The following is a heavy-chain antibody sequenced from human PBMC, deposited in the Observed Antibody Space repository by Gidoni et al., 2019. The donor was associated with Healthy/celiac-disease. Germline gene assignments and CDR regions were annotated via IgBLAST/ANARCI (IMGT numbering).Heavy chain of an antibody. CDR2: IKQDGSEK. D-gene: IGHD6-13*01. Sequence: EVQLVESGGGLVQPGGSLRLSCAASGFTFSSYWMSWVRQAPGKGLEWVANIKQDGSEKYYVDSVKGRFTISRDNAKNSLYLQMNSLRAEDTAVYYCAAGYSSSWTIWGYWGQGTLVTVSS. V-gene: IGHV3-7*01. J-gene: IGHJ4*02. CDR1: GFTFSSYW. CDR3: AAGYSSSWTIWGY.